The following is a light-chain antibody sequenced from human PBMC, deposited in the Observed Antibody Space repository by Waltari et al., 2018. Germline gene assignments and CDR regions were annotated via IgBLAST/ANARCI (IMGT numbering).Light chain of an antibody. Sequence: DIVLTQSPGSLSLSPGDSATLSCRASQSVSRTLAWYQQKPGQAPRLIIYDASTRATGIPDRFSGSASGTDFSRTISILEPEDFAVYYCQKYGSLPAMFGQWTKVEVK. V-gene: IGKV3-20*01. CDR3: QKYGSLPAM. CDR1: QSVSRT. CDR2: DAS. J-gene: IGKJ1*01.